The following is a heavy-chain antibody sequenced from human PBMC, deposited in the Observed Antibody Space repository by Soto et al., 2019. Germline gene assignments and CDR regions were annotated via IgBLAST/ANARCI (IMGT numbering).Heavy chain of an antibody. CDR2: IYYSGST. CDR1: GGSISSSSYY. V-gene: IGHV4-39*01. J-gene: IGHJ5*02. Sequence: SETLSLTCTVSGGSISSSSYYWGWIRQPPGKGLEWIGSIYYSGSTYYNPSLKSRVTISVDTSKNQFSLKLSSVTAADTAVYYCASPNQSYCSGGSCYPSDWFDPWGQGTLVTVSS. CDR3: ASPNQSYCSGGSCYPSDWFDP. D-gene: IGHD2-15*01.